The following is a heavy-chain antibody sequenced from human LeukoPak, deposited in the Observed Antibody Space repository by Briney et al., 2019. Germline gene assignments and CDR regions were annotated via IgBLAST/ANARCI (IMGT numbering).Heavy chain of an antibody. CDR3: ARDPAVYGSGSYDI. CDR1: GGSISSYY. J-gene: IGHJ3*02. Sequence: PSETLSLTCTVSGGSISSYYWSWIRQPPGKGLEWIRYIYYSGSTNYNPSLKSRVTISVDTSKNQFSLKLSSVTAADTAVYYCARDPAVYGSGSYDIWGQGTMVTVSS. D-gene: IGHD3-10*01. V-gene: IGHV4-59*01. CDR2: IYYSGST.